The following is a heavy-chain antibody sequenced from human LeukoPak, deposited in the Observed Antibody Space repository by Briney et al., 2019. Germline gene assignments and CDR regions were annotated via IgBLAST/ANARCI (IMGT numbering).Heavy chain of an antibody. D-gene: IGHD2-21*01. Sequence: ASVKVSCKASGYTFTSYDINWVRQATGQGLEWMGWMNPNSGNTGYAQKFQGRVTMTRNTSISTAYMELSSLRAEDTAVYYCAKSDCGSDGCKLLSYWGQGTLVAASS. CDR3: AKSDCGSDGCKLLSY. CDR2: MNPNSGNT. J-gene: IGHJ4*02. V-gene: IGHV1-8*01. CDR1: GYTFTSYD.